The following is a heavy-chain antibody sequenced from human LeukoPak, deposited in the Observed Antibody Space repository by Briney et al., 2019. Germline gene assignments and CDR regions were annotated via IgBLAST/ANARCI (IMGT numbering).Heavy chain of an antibody. J-gene: IGHJ4*02. CDR3: AKDFDY. CDR1: GFTFDDYA. CDR2: ISWNSGSI. Sequence: GGSLRLSCAASGFTFDDYAMHWVRQAPGKGLEWVSGISWNSGSIGYADSVKGRFTISRDNAKNSLYLQMNSPRAEDTALYYCAKDFDYWGQGTLVTVSS. V-gene: IGHV3-9*01.